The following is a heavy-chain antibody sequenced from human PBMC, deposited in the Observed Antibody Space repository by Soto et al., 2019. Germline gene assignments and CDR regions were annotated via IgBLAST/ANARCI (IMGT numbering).Heavy chain of an antibody. CDR1: RGSFTSNNW. CDR3: ASRDPGTSVDY. D-gene: IGHD1-7*01. Sequence: PSETLSLTCAASRGSFTSNNWWTWVRQPPGQGLEWIGEIYRTGSTNYNPSLKSRVTISLDKSENQFSLKVASLTAADTAVYYCASRDPGTSVDYWGQGTLVTVSS. V-gene: IGHV4-4*02. CDR2: IYRTGST. J-gene: IGHJ4*02.